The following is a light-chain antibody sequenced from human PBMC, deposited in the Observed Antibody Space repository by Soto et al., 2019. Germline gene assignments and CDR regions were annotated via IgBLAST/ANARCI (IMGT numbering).Light chain of an antibody. Sequence: DIQMTQSPSALAASVGDRVTITCRASQSISDSLAWYQQKPGKAPYLLISDASSLERGVPSRFSGSGSGTEFTLTISNMQPDDLATYYCQQYRGYSRTFGQGTKVDIK. J-gene: IGKJ1*01. CDR2: DAS. V-gene: IGKV1-5*01. CDR3: QQYRGYSRT. CDR1: QSISDS.